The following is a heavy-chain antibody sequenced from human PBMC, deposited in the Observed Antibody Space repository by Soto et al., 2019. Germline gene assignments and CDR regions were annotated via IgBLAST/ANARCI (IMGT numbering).Heavy chain of an antibody. D-gene: IGHD3-3*01. Sequence: ASVKVSCKASGYTCTSYYMHWVRQAPGQGLEWMGIINPSGGSTSYAQKFQGRVTMTRDTSTSTVYMELSSLRSEDTAVYYCARLLGTKYYDFWSGYYKDFDYWGQGTLVTVSS. J-gene: IGHJ4*02. CDR2: INPSGGST. CDR3: ARLLGTKYYDFWSGYYKDFDY. V-gene: IGHV1-46*01. CDR1: GYTCTSYY.